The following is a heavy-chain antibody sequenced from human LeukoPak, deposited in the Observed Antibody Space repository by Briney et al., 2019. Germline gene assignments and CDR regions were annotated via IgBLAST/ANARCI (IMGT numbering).Heavy chain of an antibody. CDR3: ARVPTMVRGDAFDI. D-gene: IGHD3-10*01. V-gene: IGHV3-23*01. CDR2: MSGSGDST. J-gene: IGHJ3*02. Sequence: GGSLRLSCAASGFTFSSYAMSWVRQAPGKGLEWVSFMSGSGDSTYYADSVKGRFTISRDNAKNSLYLQMNSLRAEDTAVYYCARVPTMVRGDAFDIWGQGTMVTVSS. CDR1: GFTFSSYA.